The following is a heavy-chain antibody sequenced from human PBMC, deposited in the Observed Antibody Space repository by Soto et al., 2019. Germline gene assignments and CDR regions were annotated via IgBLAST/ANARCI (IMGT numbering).Heavy chain of an antibody. CDR1: GDSISSYY. D-gene: IGHD3-22*01. J-gene: IGHJ4*02. V-gene: IGHV4-59*01. CDR3: ALRSMAVVPEY. Sequence: QVQLQESGPGLVKPSETLSLTCAVSGDSISSYYCMWIRQPPGKGLESIGYLYYGRSANYNPSLKSRVTLSGDTSTNQCSLTLSSMTAVDTAVYYCALRSMAVVPEYWGQGTLVTVSS. CDR2: LYYGRSA.